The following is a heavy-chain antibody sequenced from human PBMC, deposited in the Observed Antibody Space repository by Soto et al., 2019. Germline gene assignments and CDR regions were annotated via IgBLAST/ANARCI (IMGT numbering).Heavy chain of an antibody. D-gene: IGHD3-3*01. CDR2: ISAYNGNT. Sequence: ASVKVSCKASGYTFTSYGISWVRQAPGQGLEWMGWISAYNGNTNYAQKLQGRVTMTTDTSTSTAYMDLRSLTSDDTAVYYCARDRLGANYDFWSGYYTRYYYYGMDVWGQGTTVTVSS. CDR3: ARDRLGANYDFWSGYYTRYYYYGMDV. V-gene: IGHV1-18*04. CDR1: GYTFTSYG. J-gene: IGHJ6*02.